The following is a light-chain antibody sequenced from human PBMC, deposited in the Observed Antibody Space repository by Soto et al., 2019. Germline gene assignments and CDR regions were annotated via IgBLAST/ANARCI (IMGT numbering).Light chain of an antibody. V-gene: IGKV1-5*01. CDR1: QPISNL. Sequence: DIQMTQSPSAMSASVGDRVISTCRPSQPISNLLAWYQQKPGKAPKPLIYDASTLKTGVPSRFSGSGSGSEFNFTITGLQPDDFATYFCQQYNTYATFGQGTRLE. CDR3: QQYNTYAT. CDR2: DAS. J-gene: IGKJ5*01.